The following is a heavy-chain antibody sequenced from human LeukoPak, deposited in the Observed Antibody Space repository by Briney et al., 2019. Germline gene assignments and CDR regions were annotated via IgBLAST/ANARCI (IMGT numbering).Heavy chain of an antibody. CDR2: IYYSGST. V-gene: IGHV4-39*07. J-gene: IGHJ4*02. CDR3: ARDGPDYSDY. Sequence: PSETLSLTCTVSGGSISSSSYYWGWIRQPPGKGLEWIGSIYYSGSTYYNPSLKSRVTISVDTSKNQFSLKLSSVTAADTAVYYCARDGPDYSDYWGQGTLVTVSS. CDR1: GGSISSSSYY.